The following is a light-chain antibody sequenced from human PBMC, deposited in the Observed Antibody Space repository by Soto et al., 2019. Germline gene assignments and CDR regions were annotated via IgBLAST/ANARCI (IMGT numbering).Light chain of an antibody. CDR3: QQLNTYPPT. CDR2: AAS. V-gene: IGKV1-9*01. J-gene: IGKJ4*01. CDR1: QGIRNH. Sequence: IQLTQSPSSLSASVGDRVTITCRASQGIRNHLAWYQQESGKAPKLLNYAASTLQSGVPSGFTGSGFGTNFTLTISSLQPEDFATYYCQQLNTYPPTFGGGTKVDTK.